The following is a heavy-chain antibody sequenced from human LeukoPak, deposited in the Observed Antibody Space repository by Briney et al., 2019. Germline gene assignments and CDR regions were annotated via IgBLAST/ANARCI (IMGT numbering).Heavy chain of an antibody. CDR2: IYYSGST. Sequence: SETLSLTCTVSGGSFSSSSYYWGWIRQPPGKGLEWIGSIYYSGSTYYNPSLKSRVTISVDTSKNQFSLKLSSVTAADTAVYYCARHLAEYFQHWGQGTLVTVSS. CDR3: ARHLAEYFQH. J-gene: IGHJ1*01. V-gene: IGHV4-39*01. CDR1: GGSFSSSSYY.